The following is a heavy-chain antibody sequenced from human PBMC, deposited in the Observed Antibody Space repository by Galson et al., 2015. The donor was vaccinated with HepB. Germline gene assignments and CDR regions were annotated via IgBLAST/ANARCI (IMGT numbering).Heavy chain of an antibody. V-gene: IGHV1-18*01. Sequence: SVKVSCKASGYTFTSYGISWVRQAPGQGLEWMGWISAYNGNTNYAQKLQGRVTMTTDTSTSTAYMELRSLRSDDTAVYYCARAHSGYDFGPRSHFDYWDQGTLVTVSS. D-gene: IGHD5-12*01. CDR2: ISAYNGNT. J-gene: IGHJ4*02. CDR1: GYTFTSYG. CDR3: ARAHSGYDFGPRSHFDY.